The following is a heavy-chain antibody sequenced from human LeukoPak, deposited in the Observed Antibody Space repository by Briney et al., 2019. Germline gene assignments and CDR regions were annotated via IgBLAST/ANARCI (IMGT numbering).Heavy chain of an antibody. Sequence: SETLSLTCAVSGGSISSSSYYWGWIRQPPGKGLEWLGSIYYSGSTYYNPSLKSRITISVDTSKNQFSLKLSSVTAADTAVYYCAREPRYYDSSGSFDYWGQGTLVTVSS. D-gene: IGHD3-22*01. J-gene: IGHJ4*02. CDR3: AREPRYYDSSGSFDY. V-gene: IGHV4-39*07. CDR1: GGSISSSSYY. CDR2: IYYSGST.